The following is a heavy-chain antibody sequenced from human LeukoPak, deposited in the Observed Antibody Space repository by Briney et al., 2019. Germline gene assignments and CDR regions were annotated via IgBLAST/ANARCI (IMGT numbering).Heavy chain of an antibody. V-gene: IGHV3-20*04. CDR1: GFTFDDYG. Sequence: GGSLRLSCAASGFTFDDYGMSWVRQAPGKGLEWVSGINWNGGSTCYTDSVKGRFTISRDTAKNSLYLQMNSLRVEDTAVYYCGKGAKYYYGPKTYYFFKKGGQGTPVTAPS. J-gene: IGHJ1*01. CDR3: GKGAKYYYGPKTYYFFKK. D-gene: IGHD3-10*01. CDR2: INWNGGST.